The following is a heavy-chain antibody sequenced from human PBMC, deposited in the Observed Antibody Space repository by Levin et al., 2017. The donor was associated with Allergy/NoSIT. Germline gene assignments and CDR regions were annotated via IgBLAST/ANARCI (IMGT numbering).Heavy chain of an antibody. CDR2: ISSGGRSI. V-gene: IGHV3-21*01. Sequence: SGGSLRLSCAASGSTFSSYDMNWVRQAPGKGLEWVSSISSGGRSIYYAASVKGRFTISRDNAENSLYLQMTSLRVDDTAVYFCTRGDVLTGSAGFDVWGQGTMVTVSA. CDR3: TRGDVLTGSAGFDV. J-gene: IGHJ3*01. CDR1: GSTFSSYD. D-gene: IGHD3-9*01.